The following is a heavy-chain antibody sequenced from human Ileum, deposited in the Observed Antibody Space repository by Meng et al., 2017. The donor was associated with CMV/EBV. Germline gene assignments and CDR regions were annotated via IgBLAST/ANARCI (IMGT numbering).Heavy chain of an antibody. V-gene: IGHV1-18*01. CDR2: ISVHHGNT. Sequence: QVDLVQSGTEVKKPGASVKVSCKTSGYTFTNHNIAWVRQAPGQGLEWMGWISVHHGNTDYAQKYRDRVTMTRDTSTNTAYMELRSLTSDDTAMYYCARDNWGYDYWGQGTLVTVSS. D-gene: IGHD7-27*01. CDR3: ARDNWGYDY. CDR1: GYTFTNHN. J-gene: IGHJ4*02.